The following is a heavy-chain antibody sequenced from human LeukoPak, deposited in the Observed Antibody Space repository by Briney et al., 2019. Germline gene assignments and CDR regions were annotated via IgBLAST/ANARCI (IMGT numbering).Heavy chain of an antibody. CDR1: GGSISSGGYY. CDR2: IYHSGGT. Sequence: SETLSLTCTVSGGSISSGGYYWSWIRQPPGKGLEWIGYIYHSGGTYYNPSLKSRVTISVDRSKNQFSLKLSSVTAADTAVYYCASTIFGVVITYFDYXXXGTLVTVSS. D-gene: IGHD3-3*01. CDR3: ASTIFGVVITYFDY. V-gene: IGHV4-30-2*01. J-gene: IGHJ4*01.